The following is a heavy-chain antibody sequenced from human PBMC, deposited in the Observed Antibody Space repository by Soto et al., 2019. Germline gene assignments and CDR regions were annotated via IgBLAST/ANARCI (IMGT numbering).Heavy chain of an antibody. V-gene: IGHV3-11*05. Sequence: QVQLVESGGGLVKPGGSLRLSCAASGITFSDYYMSWIRQAPGEGLEWVSYISSSGHYTEHADSVMGRFTTSRDNARNSLYLQMNSLRVEDTAVYYCARELDGMDVWGQGTTVTVSS. CDR3: ARELDGMDV. J-gene: IGHJ6*02. CDR2: ISSSGHYT. CDR1: GITFSDYY.